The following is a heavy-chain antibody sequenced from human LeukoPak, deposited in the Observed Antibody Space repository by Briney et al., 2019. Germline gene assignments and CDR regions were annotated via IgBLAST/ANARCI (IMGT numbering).Heavy chain of an antibody. D-gene: IGHD3-9*01. J-gene: IGHJ4*02. CDR1: GFTVSSNY. CDR3: ARDSSRYFDWLSLDY. V-gene: IGHV3-53*01. CDR2: IYSGGST. Sequence: SGGSLRLSFAASGFTVSSNYMSWVRQAPGKGLEWVSVIYSGGSTYYADSVKGRFTISRDNSKNTLYLQMNSLRAEDTAVYYCARDSSRYFDWLSLDYWGQGTLVTVSS.